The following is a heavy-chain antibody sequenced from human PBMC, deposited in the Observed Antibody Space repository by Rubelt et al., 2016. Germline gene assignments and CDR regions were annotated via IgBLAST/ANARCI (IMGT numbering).Heavy chain of an antibody. D-gene: IGHD6-13*01. Sequence: QLQLQESGPGLVKPSETLSLTCTVSGGSISSSSYYWGWIRQPPGKGLEWIGYIYYSGSTYYNPSLKSRVTISVDTSKNQFALKLSSVTAADTAVYYCAREPAAGTSFDYWGQGTLVTVSS. V-gene: IGHV4-39*07. CDR2: IYYSGST. J-gene: IGHJ4*02. CDR3: AREPAAGTSFDY. CDR1: GGSISSSSYY.